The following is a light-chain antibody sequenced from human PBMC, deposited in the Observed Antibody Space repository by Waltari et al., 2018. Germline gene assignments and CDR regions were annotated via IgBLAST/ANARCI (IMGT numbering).Light chain of an antibody. V-gene: IGLV2-11*01. CDR3: CSYAGSITFWV. J-gene: IGLJ3*02. CDR1: SSDVGGYNH. CDR2: DVT. Sequence: QSALTQPRPVSGSPGQSVTISCTGTSSDVGGYNHVSWYQHHPGKAPKLIIYDVTKRPSGVPDRFSASKSDNTASLTISGLQAEDEADYYCCSYAGSITFWVFGGGTKLTVL.